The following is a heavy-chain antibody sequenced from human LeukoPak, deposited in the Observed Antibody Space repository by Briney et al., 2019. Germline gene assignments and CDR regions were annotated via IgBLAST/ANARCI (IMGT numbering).Heavy chain of an antibody. V-gene: IGHV4-34*01. D-gene: IGHD5-18*01. Sequence: SETLSLTCAVYGGSFSGYYWSWIRQPPGKGLEWIGEINHSGSTNYNPSLKSRVTISVDTSKNQFSLKLSSVTAADTDVYYCARGGVDTAMASAYYFDYWGQGTLVTVSS. CDR3: ARGGVDTAMASAYYFDY. J-gene: IGHJ4*02. CDR2: INHSGST. CDR1: GGSFSGYY.